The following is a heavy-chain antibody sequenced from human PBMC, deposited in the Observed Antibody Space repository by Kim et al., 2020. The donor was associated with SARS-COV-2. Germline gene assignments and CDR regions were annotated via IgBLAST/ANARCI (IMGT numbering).Heavy chain of an antibody. Sequence: SVKVSCKASGGTFSSYAISWVRQAPGQGLEWMGRIIPILGIANYAQKFQGRVTITADKSTSTAYMELSSLRSEDTAVYYCASSGYSSSSLLYWGQGTLVTVSS. CDR3: ASSGYSSSSLLY. CDR1: GGTFSSYA. J-gene: IGHJ4*02. CDR2: IIPILGIA. V-gene: IGHV1-69*04. D-gene: IGHD6-13*01.